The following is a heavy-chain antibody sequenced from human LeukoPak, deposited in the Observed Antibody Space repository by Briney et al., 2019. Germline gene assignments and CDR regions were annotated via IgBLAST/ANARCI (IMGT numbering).Heavy chain of an antibody. V-gene: IGHV4-59*01. Sequence: SETLSLTCTVSGGSISSDYWSWIRQPPGKGLEWIGYIYYSGRTYYPPSLKSPITISVDTSKTQFSLKLSSVTAADTAVYYCARGFYSPHYWGQGTLVTVSS. CDR3: ARGFYSPHY. CDR2: IYYSGRT. J-gene: IGHJ4*02. D-gene: IGHD4-11*01. CDR1: GGSISSDY.